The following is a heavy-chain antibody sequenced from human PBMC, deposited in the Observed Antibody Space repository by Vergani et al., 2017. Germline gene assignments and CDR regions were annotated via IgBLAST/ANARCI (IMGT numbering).Heavy chain of an antibody. Sequence: QMQLVQSGPEVKKPGTSVKVSCKASGFTFTSSAVQWVRQARGQRLEWIGWIVVGSGNTNYAQKFQERVTITRDMSTSTAYMELSSLRSEDTAVYYCARSRYGDYGGWFDPWGQGTLVTVSS. CDR3: ARSRYGDYGGWFDP. V-gene: IGHV1-58*01. J-gene: IGHJ5*02. CDR1: GFTFTSSA. D-gene: IGHD4-17*01. CDR2: IVVGSGNT.